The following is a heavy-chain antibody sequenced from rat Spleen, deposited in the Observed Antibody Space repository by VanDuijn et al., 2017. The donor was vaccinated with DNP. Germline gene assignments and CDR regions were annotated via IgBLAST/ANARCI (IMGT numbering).Heavy chain of an antibody. CDR3: TRLYGNYRGWVAY. J-gene: IGHJ3*01. Sequence: QVQLKESGPGLVQPSQTLSLTCTVSGFSFTSYGVGWVRQPPGKGLEWIAAISGGGSTYYNSVLKSRLSISRDTSKSQVFLKMNRQQTEDTAIYCCTRLYGNYRGWVAYWGQGTLVTVSS. V-gene: IGHV2S12*01. D-gene: IGHD1-11*01. CDR1: GFSFTSYG. CDR2: ISGGGST.